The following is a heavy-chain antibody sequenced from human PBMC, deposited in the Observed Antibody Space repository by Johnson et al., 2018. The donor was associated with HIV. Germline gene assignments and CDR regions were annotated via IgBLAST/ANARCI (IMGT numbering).Heavy chain of an antibody. J-gene: IGHJ3*01. Sequence: QVQLVESGGGVVQPGGSLRLSCAASGFTVSSNYMSWVRQAPGKGLEWVAVMSSDGSNKYYSDFVVGRFTISRDSSKNTLYLHMNSLSAEDRAVYYCARDNLATPFGAFDFWGQGTMVIVSS. CDR1: GFTVSSNY. CDR3: ARDNLATPFGAFDF. D-gene: IGHD3-3*01. V-gene: IGHV3-30*03. CDR2: MSSDGSNK.